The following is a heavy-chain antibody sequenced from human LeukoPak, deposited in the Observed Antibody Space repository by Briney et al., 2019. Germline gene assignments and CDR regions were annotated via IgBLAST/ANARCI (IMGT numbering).Heavy chain of an antibody. J-gene: IGHJ4*02. Sequence: SETLSLTCTVSGGSISSGGYYWSWIRQHPGKGMEWIGYIYYSGSTYYNPSLKSRVTISVDTSKNQFSLKLSSVTAADTAVYYCANSLTGYPYYFDYWGQGTLVTVSS. V-gene: IGHV4-31*03. CDR2: IYYSGST. CDR3: ANSLTGYPYYFDY. D-gene: IGHD3-9*01. CDR1: GGSISSGGYY.